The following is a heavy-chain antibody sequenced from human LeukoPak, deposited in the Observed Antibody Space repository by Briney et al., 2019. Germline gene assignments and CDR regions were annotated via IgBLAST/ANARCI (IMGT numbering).Heavy chain of an antibody. CDR1: GGSFSGYY. D-gene: IGHD3-16*01. J-gene: IGHJ4*02. CDR3: ARGLWSEDY. CDR2: INHIGSI. Sequence: PSETLSLTCAVYGGSFSGYYWSWVRQPPGRGLEWIGEINHIGSINYNPSLKSRVSMSGDTSKHQFSLKLRSVTAADTAVYYCARGLWSEDYWGQGTLVTVSS. V-gene: IGHV4-34*01.